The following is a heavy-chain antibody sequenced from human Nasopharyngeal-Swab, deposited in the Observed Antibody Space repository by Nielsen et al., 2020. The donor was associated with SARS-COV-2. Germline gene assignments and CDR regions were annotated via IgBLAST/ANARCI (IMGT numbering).Heavy chain of an antibody. CDR2: IWHDGSEK. J-gene: IGHJ4*02. CDR1: GFTFSDFG. V-gene: IGHV3-33*01. D-gene: IGHD1-26*01. CDR3: ARDRGGGSYFDFDY. Sequence: GGSLTLSCAASGFTFSDFGMHWVRQAPGKGLEWVGVIWHDGSEKYYAGSVKGRFTISSDNSRDTLYLQMTSLRAEDTALYYCARDRGGGSYFDFDYWGQGILVTVSS.